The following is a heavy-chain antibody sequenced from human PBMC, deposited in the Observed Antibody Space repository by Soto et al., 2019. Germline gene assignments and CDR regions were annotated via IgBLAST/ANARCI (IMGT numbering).Heavy chain of an antibody. D-gene: IGHD3-22*01. CDR3: VKGEYYYDSSGYYPFDY. V-gene: IGHV3-64D*06. Sequence: LRLSCAASGFTFSSYSMNWVRQAPGKGLEYVSSISTNGGSTDYADSVKGRFTISRDNSKNTVYLQMSSLRVEDTAVYYCVKGEYYYDSSGYYPFDYWGQGTLVTAPQ. CDR2: ISTNGGST. CDR1: GFTFSSYS. J-gene: IGHJ4*02.